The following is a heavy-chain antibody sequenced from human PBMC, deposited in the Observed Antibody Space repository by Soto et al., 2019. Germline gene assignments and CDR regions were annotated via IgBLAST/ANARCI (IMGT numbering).Heavy chain of an antibody. CDR2: IYFSGST. CDR1: GGSISSYY. J-gene: IGHJ4*02. V-gene: IGHV4-59*01. Sequence: PSETLSLTCTVSGGSISSYYWSWIRQPPGKGLEWIGYIYFSGSTNYNPSLKSRVTISVDTSKNQFSLKLSSVTAADTAVYYCARKPYDYGGKGTLVTVSS. CDR3: ARKPYDY.